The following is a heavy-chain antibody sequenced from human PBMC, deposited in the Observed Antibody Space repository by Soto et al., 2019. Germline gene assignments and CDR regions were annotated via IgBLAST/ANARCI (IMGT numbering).Heavy chain of an antibody. CDR1: GFTFSSYA. CDR3: AREKSGYVWGGTYYYYGMDV. J-gene: IGHJ6*02. CDR2: ISYDGSNK. Sequence: GGSLRLSCAASGFTFSSYAMHWVRQAPGKGLEWVAVISYDGSNKYYADSVKGRFTISRDNSKNTLYLQMNSLRAEDTAVYYCAREKSGYVWGGTYYYYGMDVWGQGTTVTVSS. D-gene: IGHD3-16*01. V-gene: IGHV3-30-3*01.